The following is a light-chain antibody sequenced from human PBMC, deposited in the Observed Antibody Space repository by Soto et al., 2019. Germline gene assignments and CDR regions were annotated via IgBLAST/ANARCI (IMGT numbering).Light chain of an antibody. CDR1: QSVSSTS. CDR2: GAS. CDR3: QHYNSSPPIT. J-gene: IGKJ5*01. V-gene: IGKV3-20*01. Sequence: VLTQSPGTLSLSPGERATLSCSASQSVSSTSLVWYQQKPAQAPRLLIYGASSRATGIPDRFSGRGSGTDFTPTITRLEPEDFAEYDCQHYNSSPPITFGQGTRLEIK.